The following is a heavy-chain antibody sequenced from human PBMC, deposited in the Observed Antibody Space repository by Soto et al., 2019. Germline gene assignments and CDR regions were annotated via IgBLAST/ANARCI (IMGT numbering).Heavy chain of an antibody. CDR1: VFTFSSYS. J-gene: IGHJ3*02. V-gene: IGHV3-21*01. Sequence: PGGSLRLSCAASVFTFSSYSMNWVRQAPGKGLEWVSSISSSSSYIYYADSVKGRFTISRDNAKNSLYLQMNSLRAEDTAVYYCARAAYSGSYYSHDAFDIWGQGTMVTVSS. D-gene: IGHD1-26*01. CDR3: ARAAYSGSYYSHDAFDI. CDR2: ISSSSSYI.